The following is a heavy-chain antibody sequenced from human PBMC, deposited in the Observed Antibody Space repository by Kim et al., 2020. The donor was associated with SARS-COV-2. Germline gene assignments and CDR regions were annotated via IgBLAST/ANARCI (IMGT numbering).Heavy chain of an antibody. D-gene: IGHD6-13*01. CDR3: ARRRIAAAGAWFDP. V-gene: IGHV4-59*01. Sequence: NPSLTSRVTISVDTSKSQFSLKLSSVTAADTAVYYCARRRIAAAGAWFDPWGQGTLVTVSS. J-gene: IGHJ5*02.